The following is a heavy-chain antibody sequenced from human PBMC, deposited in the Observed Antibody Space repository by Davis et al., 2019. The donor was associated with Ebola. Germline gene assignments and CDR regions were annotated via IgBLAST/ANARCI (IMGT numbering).Heavy chain of an antibody. Sequence: GESLKISCAASGFTFSSYAMSWVRQAPGKGLEWVSAISGSGGSTYYADSVKGRFTISRDNAKNSLYLQMNSLRAEDTAVYYCARGTFYYGMDVWGQGTTVIVSS. J-gene: IGHJ6*02. D-gene: IGHD1/OR15-1a*01. V-gene: IGHV3-23*01. CDR2: ISGSGGST. CDR1: GFTFSSYA. CDR3: ARGTFYYGMDV.